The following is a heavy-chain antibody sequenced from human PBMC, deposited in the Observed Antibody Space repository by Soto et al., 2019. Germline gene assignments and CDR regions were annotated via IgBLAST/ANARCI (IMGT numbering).Heavy chain of an antibody. J-gene: IGHJ3*02. CDR1: GDSVSSNSAA. D-gene: IGHD3-3*01. CDR3: ARDLPVYDFWSGYYSFDAFDI. CDR2: TYYRSKWYN. V-gene: IGHV6-1*01. Sequence: PSQTLSLTCAISGDSVSSNSAAWNWIRQSPSRGLEWPGRTYYRSKWYNDYAVSVKSRITINPDTSKNQFSLQLNSVAPEDTAVYYCARDLPVYDFWSGYYSFDAFDIWGQGTVVTVSS.